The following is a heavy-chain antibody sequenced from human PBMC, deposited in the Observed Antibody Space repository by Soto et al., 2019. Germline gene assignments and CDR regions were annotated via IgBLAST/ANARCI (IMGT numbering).Heavy chain of an antibody. D-gene: IGHD3-22*01. J-gene: IGHJ5*02. V-gene: IGHV4-4*02. CDR1: GGSVSSSNW. CDR3: ASVGSDYDNSGYYLP. CDR2: IYHSGST. Sequence: PSETLSLTCIVSGGSVSSSNWWSWARQPPGKGLEWIGEIYHSGSTTYNPSLKSRATISVDKSENQFSLRLKSVTAADTAVYYCASVGSDYDNSGYYLPWGPGTLVTVSS.